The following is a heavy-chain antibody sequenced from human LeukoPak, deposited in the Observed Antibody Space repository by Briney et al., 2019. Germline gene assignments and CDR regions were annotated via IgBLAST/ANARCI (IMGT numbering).Heavy chain of an antibody. D-gene: IGHD6-13*01. CDR1: GGSISGSSYY. V-gene: IGHV4-39*07. J-gene: IGHJ5*02. CDR2: IYYSGST. CDR3: ARDAYSSSEVDWFDP. Sequence: SETLSLTCTVSGGSISGSSYYWGWIRQPPGKGLEWIGSIYYSGSTYYNPSLKSRVTISVDTSKNQFSLKLSSVTAADMAVYYCARDAYSSSEVDWFDPWGQGTLVTVSS.